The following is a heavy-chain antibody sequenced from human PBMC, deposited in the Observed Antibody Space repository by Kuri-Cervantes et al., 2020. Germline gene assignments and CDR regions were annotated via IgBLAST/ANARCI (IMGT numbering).Heavy chain of an antibody. V-gene: IGHV3-48*01. Sequence: GESLKISCAASGFDFSSYSINWVRQAPGKGPEWVSYISSSSSTIYYADSVKGRFTISRDNAKNSLYLQMNSLRPEDTAVYYCATRGTGWQLDYWGQGTLVTVSS. CDR2: ISSSSSTI. J-gene: IGHJ4*02. CDR1: GFDFSSYS. D-gene: IGHD6-19*01. CDR3: ATRGTGWQLDY.